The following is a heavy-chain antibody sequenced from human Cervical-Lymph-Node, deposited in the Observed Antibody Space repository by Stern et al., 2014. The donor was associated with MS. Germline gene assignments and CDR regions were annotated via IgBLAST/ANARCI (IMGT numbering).Heavy chain of an antibody. CDR1: GYTFTQYS. V-gene: IGHV1-18*01. CDR3: ARSIGGATYYHY. CDR2: ISDYNVIT. J-gene: IGHJ4*02. Sequence: DQLVESGAEVKKPGASVKVSCKASGYTFTQYSISWVRQAPGQGLEWMGWISDYNVITNSAQKFQGRVTMTTDTSTSTAYMELRSLRSDDTAVYYCARSIGGATYYHYWGQGTLVTVSS. D-gene: IGHD6-25*01.